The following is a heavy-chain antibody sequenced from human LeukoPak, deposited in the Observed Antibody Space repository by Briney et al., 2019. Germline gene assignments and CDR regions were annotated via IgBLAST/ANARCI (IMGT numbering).Heavy chain of an antibody. CDR1: GFTFSSYA. Sequence: GGSLRLSCAASGFTFSSYAMSWVRQAPGKGLEWVSAISGSGGRIYYGASVKGRFTISRDNSKNTLYLQMNSLRAEDTAVYYCARLDRYSSGWSPGGYWGQGTLVTVSS. D-gene: IGHD6-19*01. CDR3: ARLDRYSSGWSPGGY. V-gene: IGHV3-23*01. J-gene: IGHJ4*02. CDR2: ISGSGGRI.